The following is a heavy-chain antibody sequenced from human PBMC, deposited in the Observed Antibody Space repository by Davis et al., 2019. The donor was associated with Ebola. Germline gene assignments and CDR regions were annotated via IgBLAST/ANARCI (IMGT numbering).Heavy chain of an antibody. CDR3: ATGQWRLWLIY. D-gene: IGHD5-18*01. Sequence: ASVKVSCKASGYTFTSYAMHWVRQAPGQRLEWMGWINAGNGNTNYAQNVQGRVTMTTDTSTSTAYMEVGSLRSDDTAVYYCATGQWRLWLIYWGQGTLVTVSS. J-gene: IGHJ4*02. CDR2: INAGNGNT. CDR1: GYTFTSYA. V-gene: IGHV1-3*01.